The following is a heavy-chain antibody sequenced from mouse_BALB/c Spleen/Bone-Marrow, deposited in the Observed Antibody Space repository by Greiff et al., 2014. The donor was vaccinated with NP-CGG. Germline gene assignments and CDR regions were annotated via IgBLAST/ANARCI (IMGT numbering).Heavy chain of an antibody. CDR2: INNNGVYT. J-gene: IGHJ3*01. V-gene: IGHV5-6-3*01. CDR1: GFTFRSYG. D-gene: IGHD2-3*01. Sequence: EVKLMESGGGLVQPGGSLKLSCAASGFTFRSYGMSWVRQTPDKRLEIVANINNNGVYTYYPDSVKGRFTISRDNAKNTLYLQMSGLKSEDTAMYYCSRGVDGYSWVAYWGQGTLVTVPA. CDR3: SRGVDGYSWVAY.